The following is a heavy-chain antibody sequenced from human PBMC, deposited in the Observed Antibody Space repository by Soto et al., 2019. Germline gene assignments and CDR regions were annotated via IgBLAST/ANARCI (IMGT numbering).Heavy chain of an antibody. CDR2: INHSGST. D-gene: IGHD2-21*02. J-gene: IGHJ3*02. CDR3: ARAIYSGAYCGGDCYSGDAFDI. CDR1: GGSFSGYY. Sequence: SETLSLTCAVYGGSFSGYYWSWIRQPPGKGLEWIGEINHSGSTNYNPSLKSRVTISVDTSKNQFSLKLSSVTAADTAVYYCARAIYSGAYCGGDCYSGDAFDIWGQGTMVTVSS. V-gene: IGHV4-34*01.